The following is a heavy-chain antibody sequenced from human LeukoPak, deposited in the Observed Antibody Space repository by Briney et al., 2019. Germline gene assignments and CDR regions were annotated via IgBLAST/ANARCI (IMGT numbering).Heavy chain of an antibody. V-gene: IGHV4-61*01. D-gene: IGHD3-9*01. J-gene: IGHJ6*02. Sequence: SQTLSLTCTVSGGSISSGSYYWSWIRQPPGKGLEWIGYIYYSGSTNYNPSLKSRVTISVDTSKNQFSLKLSSVTAADTAVYYCARGPGYYDILTGYAYYYYGMDVWGQGTTVTVSS. CDR1: GGSISSGSYY. CDR3: ARGPGYYDILTGYAYYYYGMDV. CDR2: IYYSGST.